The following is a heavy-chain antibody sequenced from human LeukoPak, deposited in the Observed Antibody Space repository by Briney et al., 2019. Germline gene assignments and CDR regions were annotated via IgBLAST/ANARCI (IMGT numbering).Heavy chain of an antibody. Sequence: PSETLSLTCAVYGGSFSGYYWSWIRQPPGKGLEWIGEINHSGSTNYNPSLKSRVTISVDTSKNQFSLKLSSVTAADTAVYYCARASRDIVVVPAAIQGPSYFDYWGQGTLVTVSS. CDR3: ARASRDIVVVPAAIQGPSYFDY. V-gene: IGHV4-34*01. CDR2: INHSGST. D-gene: IGHD2-2*02. J-gene: IGHJ4*02. CDR1: GGSFSGYY.